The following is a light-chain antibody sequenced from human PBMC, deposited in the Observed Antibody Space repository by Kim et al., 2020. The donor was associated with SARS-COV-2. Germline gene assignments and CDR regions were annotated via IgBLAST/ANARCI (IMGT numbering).Light chain of an antibody. CDR1: DNIGSS. Sequence: SLSPGDRATLSARASDNIGSSLAWFQQRPGQAPRLLIYDACGRATGIRARCSGSGSGADFTLTSRSLEPEDFGVYYCHRRTGWPSFGGGTKVDIK. CDR3: HRRTGWPS. CDR2: DAC. J-gene: IGKJ4*01. V-gene: IGKV3-11*01.